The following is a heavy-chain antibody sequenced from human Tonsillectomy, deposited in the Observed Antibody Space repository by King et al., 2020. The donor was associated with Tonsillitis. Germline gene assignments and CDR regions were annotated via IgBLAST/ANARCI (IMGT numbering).Heavy chain of an antibody. Sequence: VQLVESGGGVVQPGRSLRLSCAASGFTFSSYAMHWVRQAPGKGLERVADISYDGSKKYYADSVKGRFTISRDNSKSTLYLQMNSLRPEDPAVYYVARALATVTGWFDPWGQGTLVTVSS. CDR2: ISYDGSKK. J-gene: IGHJ5*02. CDR1: GFTFSSYA. CDR3: ARALATVTGWFDP. V-gene: IGHV3-30*04. D-gene: IGHD4-17*01.